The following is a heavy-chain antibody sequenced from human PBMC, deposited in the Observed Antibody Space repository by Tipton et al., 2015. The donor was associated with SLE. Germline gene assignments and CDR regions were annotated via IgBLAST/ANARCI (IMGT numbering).Heavy chain of an antibody. D-gene: IGHD2/OR15-2a*01. J-gene: IGHJ3*02. Sequence: TLSLTCNVSGVSISSSYWSWTRQPAGKGLEWIGRIYTSGATDDNPSLKSRVTMSVDMSKNQIFLKMTSVTAADSAVYFCARVWLNNAFDIWGQGTRVTVSS. CDR2: IYTSGAT. CDR3: ARVWLNNAFDI. V-gene: IGHV4-4*07. CDR1: GVSISSSY.